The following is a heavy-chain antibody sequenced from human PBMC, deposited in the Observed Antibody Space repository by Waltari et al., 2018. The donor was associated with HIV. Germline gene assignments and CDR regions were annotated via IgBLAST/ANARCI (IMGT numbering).Heavy chain of an antibody. CDR2: IKQDGSEK. V-gene: IGHV3-7*01. CDR1: GFTFSSYW. J-gene: IGHJ5*02. D-gene: IGHD2-8*01. CDR3: AGRSPARRLNWFDP. Sequence: EVQLVESGGGWVQPGGSLRLSCAASGFTFSSYWMSWVRQAPGKGLEWVANIKQDGSEKYYVDSMKGLFTISRDNAKNSLYLQINSLRAEDTAVYYCAGRSPARRLNWFDPWGQGTLVIVSS.